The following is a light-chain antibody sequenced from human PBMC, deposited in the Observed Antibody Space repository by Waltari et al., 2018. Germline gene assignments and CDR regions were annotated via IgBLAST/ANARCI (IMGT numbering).Light chain of an antibody. CDR3: QQYYLTPYT. CDR1: QSVFYSPNNKNY. V-gene: IGKV4-1*01. CDR2: WAS. J-gene: IGKJ2*01. Sequence: DIVMTQSPDSLAVSLGERATINCKARQSVFYSPNNKNYLAWYQQKPGQPPKLLVYWASTRESGVTDRFSGSGSGTDFTLTISSLQAEDVAVYYCQQYYLTPYTFGQGTKLEIK.